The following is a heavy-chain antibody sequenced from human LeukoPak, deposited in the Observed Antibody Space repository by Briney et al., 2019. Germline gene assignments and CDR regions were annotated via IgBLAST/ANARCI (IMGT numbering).Heavy chain of an antibody. Sequence: SETLSLTRTVSGGSISSYYWSWIRQPPGKGLEWIGYIYYSGSTNYNPSLKSRVTISVDTSKNQFSLKLSSVTAADTAVYYCAKYYYGSGSQRYFQHWGQGTLVTVSS. D-gene: IGHD3-10*01. CDR1: GGSISSYY. CDR2: IYYSGST. J-gene: IGHJ1*01. CDR3: AKYYYGSGSQRYFQH. V-gene: IGHV4-59*08.